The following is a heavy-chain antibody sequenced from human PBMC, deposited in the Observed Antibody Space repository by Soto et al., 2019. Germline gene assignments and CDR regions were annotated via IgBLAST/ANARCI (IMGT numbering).Heavy chain of an antibody. D-gene: IGHD6-19*01. CDR1: GGSISSSSYY. J-gene: IGHJ4*02. V-gene: IGHV4-39*01. CDR2: IYYSGST. Sequence: PSETLSLTCTVSGGSISSSSYYWGWIRQPPGKGLEWIGSIYYSGSTYYNPSLKSRVTISVDTSKNQFFLKLSSVTAADTAVYYCARHYAGYSSGWTLLYFDYWGQGTLVTVSS. CDR3: ARHYAGYSSGWTLLYFDY.